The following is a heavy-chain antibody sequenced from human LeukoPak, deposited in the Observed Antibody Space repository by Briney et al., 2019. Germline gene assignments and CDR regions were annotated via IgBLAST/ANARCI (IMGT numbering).Heavy chain of an antibody. CDR1: GYTFTSYG. D-gene: IGHD3-16*02. CDR3: ARLYYDYVWGSYRPYYFDY. J-gene: IGHJ4*02. V-gene: IGHV1-18*01. Sequence: GASVKVSCKASGYTFTSYGISWVRQAPGQGLEWMGWISAYNGNTNYAQKLQGRVTMTTDTSTSTAYMELRSLRSDDTAVYYCARLYYDYVWGSYRPYYFDYWGQETLVTVSS. CDR2: ISAYNGNT.